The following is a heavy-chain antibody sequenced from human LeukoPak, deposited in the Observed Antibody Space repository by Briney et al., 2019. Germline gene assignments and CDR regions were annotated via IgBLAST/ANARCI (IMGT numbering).Heavy chain of an antibody. CDR1: GFTFSSYA. Sequence: GGSLRLSCAASGFTFSSYAMSWVRQAPGKGLEWVSAISGSGGSTYYADSVKGRFTISRDNSKNTLYLQMNSLRAEDTAVYYCAKDFSNLRGVIGFCDYWGQGTLVTVSS. D-gene: IGHD3-10*01. J-gene: IGHJ4*02. CDR3: AKDFSNLRGVIGFCDY. V-gene: IGHV3-23*01. CDR2: ISGSGGST.